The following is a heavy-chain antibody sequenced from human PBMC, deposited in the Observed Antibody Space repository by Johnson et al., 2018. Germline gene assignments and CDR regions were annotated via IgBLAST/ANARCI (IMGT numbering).Heavy chain of an antibody. J-gene: IGHJ3*02. CDR3: ARGDCGGCRCHPHDGFDI. D-gene: IGHD2-21*01. CDR2: ISYDGSNK. Sequence: QVQLVQSGGGVVQPGRSLRLSCAASGFTFSSYGMHWVRQAPGKGLEWVAVISYDGSNKYYADSVKGRFTISRDNAKNSLWRQMNSLRAGDTAGDYCARGDCGGCRCHPHDGFDIGGQGTVVTVSS. CDR1: GFTFSSYG. V-gene: IGHV3-30*03.